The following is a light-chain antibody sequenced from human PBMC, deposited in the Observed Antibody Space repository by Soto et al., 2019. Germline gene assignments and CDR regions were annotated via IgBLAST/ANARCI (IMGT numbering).Light chain of an antibody. CDR3: QQSYTAPFT. J-gene: IGKJ3*01. CDR1: QCIGSS. CDR2: SAS. V-gene: IGKV1-39*01. Sequence: DFQMTQSPSSLSASVGDRVSITCRASQCIGSSLNWYQQKPGKAPKLLIYSASTLQGGGPSRFSGSGSGTDFTLNISSLQPEDFATYYCQQSYTAPFTFGPGTKVDVK.